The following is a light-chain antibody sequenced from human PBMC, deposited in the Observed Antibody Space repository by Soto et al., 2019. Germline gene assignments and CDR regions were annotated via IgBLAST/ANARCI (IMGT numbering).Light chain of an antibody. CDR2: RNN. J-gene: IGLJ1*01. CDR3: AAWDDSLSGRV. CDR1: SSNIGSNA. Sequence: QSVLTQPPSASGTPGQRVTISCSGSSSNIGSNAVNWYQQLPGTAPKLFIYRNNQRPSGVPDRFSGSKSGTSASLAISGLRSEDEADYYCAAWDDSLSGRVFGTGTKLTVL. V-gene: IGLV1-47*01.